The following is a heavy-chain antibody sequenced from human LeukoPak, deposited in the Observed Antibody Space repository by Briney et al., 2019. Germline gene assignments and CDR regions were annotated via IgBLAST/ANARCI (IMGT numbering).Heavy chain of an antibody. Sequence: ASVKVSCKASGYTFTNYAMNWVRQAPGQGLECMGWIDTNTGNPTYAQGFTGRFVFSLDTPVSTAYLQISSLKAEDTAVYYCARNRISHHMDVWGKGTTVTVSS. J-gene: IGHJ6*03. CDR1: GYTFTNYA. D-gene: IGHD2-15*01. CDR3: ARNRISHHMDV. V-gene: IGHV7-4-1*02. CDR2: IDTNTGNP.